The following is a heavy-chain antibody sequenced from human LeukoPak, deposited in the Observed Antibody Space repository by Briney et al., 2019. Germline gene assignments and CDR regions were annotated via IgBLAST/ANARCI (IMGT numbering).Heavy chain of an antibody. CDR1: GFTFSSYG. CDR3: AKGGYSGYVAC. D-gene: IGHD5-12*01. CDR2: ISTTSSYI. V-gene: IGHV3-21*04. Sequence: GGSLRLSCAASGFTFSSYGMHWVRQAPGKGLEWVSCISTTSSYIFYADSVRGRFTISRDNSKNTLYLQMNSPRAEDTAVYYCAKGGYSGYVACWGQGTLVTVSS. J-gene: IGHJ4*02.